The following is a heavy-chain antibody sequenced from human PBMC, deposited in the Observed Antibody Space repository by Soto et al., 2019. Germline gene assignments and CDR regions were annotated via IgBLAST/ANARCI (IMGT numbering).Heavy chain of an antibody. V-gene: IGHV1-18*01. D-gene: IGHD3-16*01. CDR1: G. J-gene: IGHJ4*02. Sequence: GISWVRQAPGQGLEWMGWISAYNGNTNDAQNFQGRVTMTTDTSTSTAYMELRSLRSDDTAVYYCARGGTPIDCWGQGTVVTCSS. CDR2: ISAYNGNT. CDR3: ARGGTPIDC.